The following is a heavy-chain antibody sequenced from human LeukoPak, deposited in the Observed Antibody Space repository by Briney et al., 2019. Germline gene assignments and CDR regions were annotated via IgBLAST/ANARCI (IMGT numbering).Heavy chain of an antibody. Sequence: SETLSLTCAVYGGSFSGYYWSWIPQPPGKGLEWIGEINHSGSTNYNPSLKSRVTISVDTSKNQFSLKLSSVTAADTAVYYCARVFIGDYGDYQFDYWGQGTLVTASS. CDR3: ARVFIGDYGDYQFDY. V-gene: IGHV4-34*01. J-gene: IGHJ4*02. CDR2: INHSGST. D-gene: IGHD4-17*01. CDR1: GGSFSGYY.